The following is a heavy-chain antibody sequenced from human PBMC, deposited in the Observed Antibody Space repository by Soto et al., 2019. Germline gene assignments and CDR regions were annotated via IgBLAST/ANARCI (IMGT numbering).Heavy chain of an antibody. CDR2: VKGDGSVK. J-gene: IGHJ4*02. CDR1: GFTFNTNW. D-gene: IGHD6-19*01. CDR3: ARNLGWLRPEN. V-gene: IGHV3-7*01. Sequence: EVQLVESGGGLVQPGGSLRLSCAASGFTFNTNWMTWVRQAPGKGLEWVANVKGDGSVKQYADSVKGRFTISRDNAENSLYLQMNSLRVEDTAVYYCARNLGWLRPENWGQGTLVTVSS.